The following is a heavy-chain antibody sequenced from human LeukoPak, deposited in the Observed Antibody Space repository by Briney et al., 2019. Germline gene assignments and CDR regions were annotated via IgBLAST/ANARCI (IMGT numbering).Heavy chain of an antibody. Sequence: ASETLSLTCAVYGGSFSGYYWSWIRQPAGKGLEWIGRIYTSGSTNYNPSLKSRVTMSVDTSKNQFSLKLSSVTAADTAVYYCARACSGGSCYSHAFDIWGQGTMVTVSS. CDR1: GGSFSGYY. CDR3: ARACSGGSCYSHAFDI. V-gene: IGHV4-59*10. J-gene: IGHJ3*02. CDR2: IYTSGST. D-gene: IGHD2-15*01.